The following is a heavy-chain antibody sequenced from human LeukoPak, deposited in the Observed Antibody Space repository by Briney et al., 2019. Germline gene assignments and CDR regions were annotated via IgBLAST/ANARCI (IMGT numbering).Heavy chain of an antibody. Sequence: GGALSLSCVASGFSLWNYAMSWVGEAQGRGLEWVSQISATGAATSYAALATDRFTISTANSKKTLYLQMSGLRVEDTAMYYCVKDPRDTYGTNWFVSWGQGTLLIVSS. V-gene: IGHV3-23*01. CDR3: VKDPRDTYGTNWFVS. D-gene: IGHD2-21*01. J-gene: IGHJ5*01. CDR1: GFSLWNYA. CDR2: ISATGAAT.